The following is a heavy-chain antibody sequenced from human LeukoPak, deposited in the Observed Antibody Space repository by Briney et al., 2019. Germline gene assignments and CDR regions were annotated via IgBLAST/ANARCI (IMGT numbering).Heavy chain of an antibody. D-gene: IGHD3-9*01. CDR3: ARHRRHYDILTGYYAGHFDI. J-gene: IGHJ3*02. CDR2: ASYSGST. CDR1: GGAISNTSYY. Sequence: SETLSLTCTVSGGAISNTSYYWGWIRQPPGNGLEWIGSASYSGSTYYNPSLESRVTISVHMSKNHFSLKLSSVTAADTAVYYCARHRRHYDILTGYYAGHFDIWGQGTMVTVSS. V-gene: IGHV4-39*01.